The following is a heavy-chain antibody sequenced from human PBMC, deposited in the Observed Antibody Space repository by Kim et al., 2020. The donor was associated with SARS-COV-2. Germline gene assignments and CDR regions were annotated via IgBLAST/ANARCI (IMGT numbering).Heavy chain of an antibody. D-gene: IGHD3-22*01. CDR1: GYTFTSYG. CDR2: ISAYNGNT. V-gene: IGHV1-18*01. J-gene: IGHJ5*02. CDR3: ARDTYYYDSSGYYYVYDWFDP. Sequence: ASVKVSCKASGYTFTSYGISWVRQAPGQGLEWMGWISAYNGNTNYAQKLQGRVTMTTDTSTSTAYMELRSLRSDDTAVYYCARDTYYYDSSGYYYVYDWFDPWGQGTLVTVSS.